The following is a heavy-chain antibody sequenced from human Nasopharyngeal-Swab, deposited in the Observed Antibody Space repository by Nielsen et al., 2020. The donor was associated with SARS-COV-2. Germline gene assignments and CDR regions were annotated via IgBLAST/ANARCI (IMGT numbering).Heavy chain of an antibody. CDR3: AGRITIFGVVYYMDV. CDR2: IYHSGST. D-gene: IGHD3-3*01. V-gene: IGHV4-30-2*01. Sequence: SETLSLTCAVSGGSISSCGYSWSWIRQPPGKGLEWIGYIYHSGSTYYNPSLKSRVTISVDRSKNQFSLKLSSVTAADTAVYYCAGRITIFGVVYYMDVWGKGTTVTVSS. J-gene: IGHJ6*03. CDR1: GGSISSCGYS.